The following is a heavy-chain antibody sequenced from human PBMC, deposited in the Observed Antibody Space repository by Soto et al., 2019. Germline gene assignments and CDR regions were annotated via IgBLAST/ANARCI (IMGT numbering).Heavy chain of an antibody. Sequence: QVQLVQFGAEVKKPGASVKVSCKASGYTFSSPGVTWVRQAPGQGLEWLGWINAHSGDAKFAQNFQGRLTITTDTSTNTAYMELRSLRSDDTAVYFCACAPNEWYFDFWGQGTLVTVSS. CDR2: INAHSGDA. CDR3: ACAPNEWYFDF. CDR1: GYTFSSPG. V-gene: IGHV1-18*01. D-gene: IGHD2-8*01. J-gene: IGHJ4*02.